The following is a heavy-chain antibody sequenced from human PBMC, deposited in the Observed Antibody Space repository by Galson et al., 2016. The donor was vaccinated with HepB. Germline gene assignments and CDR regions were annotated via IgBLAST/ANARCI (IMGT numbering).Heavy chain of an antibody. J-gene: IGHJ4*02. V-gene: IGHV3-23*01. CDR3: AKCRSSDSTSCPNY. CDR1: GFTFSSHP. D-gene: IGHD2-2*01. CDR2: IGSRGDDT. Sequence: SLRLSCAGSGFTFSSHPMNWVRQAPGKGLEWVSSIGSRGDDTYYADSVKGRFTVSRDNLKNTLYLQMNSLRAEDTALYFCAKCRSSDSTSCPNYWGQGTLVTVSS.